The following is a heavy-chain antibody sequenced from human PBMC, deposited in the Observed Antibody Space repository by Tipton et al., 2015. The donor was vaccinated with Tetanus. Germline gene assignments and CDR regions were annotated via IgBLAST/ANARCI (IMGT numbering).Heavy chain of an antibody. Sequence: LRLSCTVSGGSISGSYWNWIRQPPGKGPEWIGYAYYNGNTHYNPALKSRVTISVDTSKNQFSLKLSSMTAADTAIYYCAREVPAAGHFDSWGRGTLVTVSS. CDR2: AYYNGNT. V-gene: IGHV4-59*01. CDR1: GGSISGSY. D-gene: IGHD2-2*01. CDR3: AREVPAAGHFDS. J-gene: IGHJ4*02.